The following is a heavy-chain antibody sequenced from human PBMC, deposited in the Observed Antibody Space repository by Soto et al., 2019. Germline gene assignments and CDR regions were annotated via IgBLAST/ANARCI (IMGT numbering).Heavy chain of an antibody. CDR3: VRAYQSSSWPFYY. V-gene: IGHV4-39*07. CDR2: IFYSGST. D-gene: IGHD6-13*01. CDR1: GGSISSSIYY. J-gene: IGHJ4*02. Sequence: SETLSLTCTVSGGSISSSIYYGGWIRRPPGKGLEWIGSIFYSGSTYYNPSLKSRVTISVDTSKNQFSLKLYSVTAADTAMYYCVRAYQSSSWPFYYWGQGALVTVSS.